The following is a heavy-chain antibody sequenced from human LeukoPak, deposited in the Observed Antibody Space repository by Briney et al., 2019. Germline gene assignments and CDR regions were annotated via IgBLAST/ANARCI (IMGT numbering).Heavy chain of an antibody. V-gene: IGHV3-48*04. Sequence: PGGSLRLSCAASGFTFSPFSMNWVRQAPGKGLEWVSYISSRSSTIEYADSVKGRFTISRDNAKNSLYLQMNSLRAEDTAVYYCARYRGYSGYDSASYWYFDLWGRGTLVTVSS. D-gene: IGHD5-12*01. CDR2: ISSRSSTI. CDR1: GFTFSPFS. CDR3: ARYRGYSGYDSASYWYFDL. J-gene: IGHJ2*01.